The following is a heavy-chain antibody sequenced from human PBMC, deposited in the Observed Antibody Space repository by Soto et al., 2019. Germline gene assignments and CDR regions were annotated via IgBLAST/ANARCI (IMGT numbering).Heavy chain of an antibody. CDR3: ARDPVEYYLPYGMDV. V-gene: IGHV3-33*01. Sequence: QVQLVESGGGVVQPGRSLRLSCAASGFTFSSYGMHWGRQAPGKGLEWVAVIWYDGSNKYYADSVKGRFTISRDNSKNTLYLQMNRLRAEDTAVYYCARDPVEYYLPYGMDVWGQGTTVTVSS. J-gene: IGHJ6*02. CDR2: IWYDGSNK. CDR1: GFTFSSYG. D-gene: IGHD2-2*01.